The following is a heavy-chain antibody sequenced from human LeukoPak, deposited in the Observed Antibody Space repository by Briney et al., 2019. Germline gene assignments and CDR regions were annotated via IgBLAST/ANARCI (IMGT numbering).Heavy chain of an antibody. J-gene: IGHJ4*02. D-gene: IGHD5-12*01. V-gene: IGHV3-23*01. CDR1: GFTFSSYA. Sequence: PGGSLRLSCAASGFTFSSYAMSWVRQAPGKGLEGVSDISGSGYSTYYADTVKGGFTISRDNSKNTLYMEMNSLRAEDTAVYYCAKEAGYSGYDYPDYWGQGTLVTVSS. CDR2: ISGSGYST. CDR3: AKEAGYSGYDYPDY.